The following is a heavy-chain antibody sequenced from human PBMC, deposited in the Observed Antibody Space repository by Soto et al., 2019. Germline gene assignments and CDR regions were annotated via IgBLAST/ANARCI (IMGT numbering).Heavy chain of an antibody. Sequence: QVQLVQSGAEVKKPGSSVKVSCKASRGTFSSYAISWVRPAPGQGLEWMGGIIPIFGTANYAQKFQGRVTITADESTSIAYMELSSLRSEDTAVYYCARENPTSYFDYWGQGTLVTVSS. V-gene: IGHV1-69*13. CDR2: IIPIFGTA. J-gene: IGHJ4*02. CDR1: RGTFSSYA. CDR3: ARENPTSYFDY.